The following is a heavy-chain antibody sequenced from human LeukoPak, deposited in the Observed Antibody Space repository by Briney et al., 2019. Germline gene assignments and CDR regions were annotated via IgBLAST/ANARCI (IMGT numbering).Heavy chain of an antibody. J-gene: IGHJ6*02. CDR1: GFTFSSYS. CDR2: ISSSSSYI. D-gene: IGHD4-17*01. CDR3: AKDKYGDRGEYYYYGMDV. Sequence: GGSLRLSCAASGFTFSSYSMNWVRQAPGKGLEWVSSISSSSSYIYYADSVKGRFTISRDNAKNSLYLQMNSLRAEDTAVYYCAKDKYGDRGEYYYYGMDVWGQGTTVTVCS. V-gene: IGHV3-21*01.